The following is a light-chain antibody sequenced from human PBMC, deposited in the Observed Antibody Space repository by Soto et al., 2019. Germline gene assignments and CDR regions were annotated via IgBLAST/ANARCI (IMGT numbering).Light chain of an antibody. Sequence: VLTQSPATVSFSPEERATLSCRASQSVSSYLAWYQQKPGQAPRLLIYAASTRASGIPVRFSGSGSGTEFTLTIGSLEPEDFAVYYCHQRSDWPLITFGQGTRLEIK. CDR3: HQRSDWPLIT. CDR1: QSVSSY. V-gene: IGKV3-11*01. CDR2: AAS. J-gene: IGKJ5*01.